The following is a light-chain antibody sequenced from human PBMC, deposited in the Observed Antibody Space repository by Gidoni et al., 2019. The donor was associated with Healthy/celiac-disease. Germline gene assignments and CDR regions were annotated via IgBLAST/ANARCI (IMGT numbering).Light chain of an antibody. CDR2: EVS. CDR3: SSYAGSNDWV. CDR1: SSDVGGYNY. J-gene: IGLJ3*02. Sequence: QSALTQPPSASGSPGQSVTISCTGTSSDVGGYNYVSWFQQLPGKAPNIMIYEVSKRPSGVPDRFSGSKSGNTASLTVSGLQAEDEADYYCSSYAGSNDWVFGGGTKLTVL. V-gene: IGLV2-8*01.